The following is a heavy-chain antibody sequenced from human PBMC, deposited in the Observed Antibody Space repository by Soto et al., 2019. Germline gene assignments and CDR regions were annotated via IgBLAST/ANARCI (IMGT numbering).Heavy chain of an antibody. Sequence: EVQLVESGGGLVQPGGSLRLSCAASGFIFSNYWMHWVRQAPGKGLVWVSRINGDGSNIKYADSVKGRFTISRDNAKSKLFLQKNSLRDDDIAVYYCARNYHRGSDNCPTEKALDVWGQGTMVTVSS. J-gene: IGHJ3*01. CDR2: INGDGSNI. D-gene: IGHD2-21*01. V-gene: IGHV3-74*03. CDR3: ARNYHRGSDNCPTEKALDV. CDR1: GFIFSNYW.